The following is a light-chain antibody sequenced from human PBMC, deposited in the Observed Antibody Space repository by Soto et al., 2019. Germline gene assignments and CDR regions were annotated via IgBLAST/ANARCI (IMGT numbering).Light chain of an antibody. CDR2: EVS. CDR3: SSYAGSNNVV. Sequence: SALTQPPSASGSPGQSVTISCTGTSSDVGGYDYVSWYQQLPGKAPKLMIYEVSKRPSGVPDRFSGSKSGNTASLTVSGLQAEDEADYYCSSYAGSNNVVFGGGTKLTVL. CDR1: SSDVGGYDY. V-gene: IGLV2-8*01. J-gene: IGLJ2*01.